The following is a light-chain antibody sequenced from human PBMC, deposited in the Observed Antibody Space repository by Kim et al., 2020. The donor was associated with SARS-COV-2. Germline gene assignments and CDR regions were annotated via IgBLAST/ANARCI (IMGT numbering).Light chain of an antibody. Sequence: TMSLSPVESATLSCRASQSVSSSYLAWYQHKLGQAPRPLIYGASSSASGIPDRCSGSGSVTDFTLTISRLEPEDLEVYYCQQTWTFGQGTKVDIK. CDR1: QSVSSSY. V-gene: IGKV3-20*01. CDR2: GAS. CDR3: QQTWT. J-gene: IGKJ1*01.